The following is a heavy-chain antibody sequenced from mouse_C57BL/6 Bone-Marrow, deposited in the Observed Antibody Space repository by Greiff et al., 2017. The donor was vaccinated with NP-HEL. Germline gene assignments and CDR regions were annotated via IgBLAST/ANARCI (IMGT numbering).Heavy chain of an antibody. V-gene: IGHV1-82*01. Sequence: VQLQQSGPELVKPGASVKISCKASGYAFSSSWMNWVKQRPGKGLEWLGRIYPGDGDTNYNGKFKGKATLTADKSSSTAYMQLSSLTSEDSAVYFCARDGELRLRAWDYWGQGTSVTVSS. CDR2: IYPGDGDT. CDR1: GYAFSSSW. CDR3: ARDGELRLRAWDY. J-gene: IGHJ4*01. D-gene: IGHD3-2*02.